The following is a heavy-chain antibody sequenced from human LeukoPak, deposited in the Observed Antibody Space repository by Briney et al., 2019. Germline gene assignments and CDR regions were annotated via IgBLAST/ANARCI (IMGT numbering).Heavy chain of an antibody. CDR2: ISAYNGNT. Sequence: ASVKVSCKASGYTFTSYGISWVRQAPGQGLEWMGWISAYNGNTNYAQKLQGRVTMTTDTSTSTAYMELSSLRSEDTAVYYCARDWDNDSSGYYPYWGQGTLVTVSS. V-gene: IGHV1-18*01. D-gene: IGHD3-22*01. CDR1: GYTFTSYG. J-gene: IGHJ4*02. CDR3: ARDWDNDSSGYYPY.